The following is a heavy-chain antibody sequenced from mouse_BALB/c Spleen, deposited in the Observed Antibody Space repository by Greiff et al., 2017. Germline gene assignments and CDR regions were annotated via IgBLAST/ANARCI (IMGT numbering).Heavy chain of an antibody. D-gene: IGHD2-3*01. J-gene: IGHJ3*01. CDR1: GYTFTSYW. Sequence: QVQLQQPGAELVKPGASVKLSCKASGYTFTSYWMHWVKQRPGQGLEWIGEINPSNGRTNYNEKFKSKATLTVDKSSSTAYMQLSSLTSEDSAVYYCAKPKFHYDGYYVGFAYWGQGTLVTVSA. CDR3: AKPKFHYDGYYVGFAY. CDR2: INPSNGRT. V-gene: IGHV1S81*02.